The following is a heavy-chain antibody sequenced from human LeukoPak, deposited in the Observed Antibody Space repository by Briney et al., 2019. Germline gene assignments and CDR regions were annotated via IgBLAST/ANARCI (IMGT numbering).Heavy chain of an antibody. D-gene: IGHD3-3*01. J-gene: IGHJ4*02. CDR2: IKSKTDGGTT. Sequence: GGSLRLSCAASGFTFSNAWMNWVRQAPGKGLEWVGRIKSKTDGGTTDYAAPVKGRFTISRDDSKNTLYLQMNSLRAEDTAVYYCARNLFGVVTIDYWGQGTLVTVSS. CDR3: ARNLFGVVTIDY. V-gene: IGHV3-15*07. CDR1: GFTFSNAW.